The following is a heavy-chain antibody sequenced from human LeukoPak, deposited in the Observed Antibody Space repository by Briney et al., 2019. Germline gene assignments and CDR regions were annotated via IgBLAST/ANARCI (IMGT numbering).Heavy chain of an antibody. CDR1: GGSISSGSYY. V-gene: IGHV4-61*02. J-gene: IGHJ4*02. CDR2: IYTSGST. CDR3: ARRDGYFDY. Sequence: SQTLSLTCTVSGGSISSGSYYGSWIRQPAGKGLEWIGRIYTSGSTNYNPSLKSRVTISVATSKNQFSLKLSSVTAADTAVYYCARRDGYFDYWGQGTLVTVSS. D-gene: IGHD5-24*01.